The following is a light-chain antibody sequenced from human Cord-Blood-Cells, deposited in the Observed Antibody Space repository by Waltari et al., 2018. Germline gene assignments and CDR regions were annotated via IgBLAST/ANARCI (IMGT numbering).Light chain of an antibody. CDR3: CSYAGSSTYV. CDR2: EGS. V-gene: IGLV2-23*01. CDR1: SSAVGSYNL. Sequence: QSALTPPASVSRSPGQSITIPCTGTSSAVGSYNLVPWYQQHPGKAPKLMIYEGSKRPSGVSNRFSGSKSGNTASLTISGLQAEDEADYYCCSYAGSSTYVFGTGTKVTVL. J-gene: IGLJ1*01.